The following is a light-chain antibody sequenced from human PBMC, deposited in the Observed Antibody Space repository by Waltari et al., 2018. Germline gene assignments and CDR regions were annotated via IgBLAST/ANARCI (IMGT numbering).Light chain of an antibody. V-gene: IGKV1-9*01. Sequence: DIQLTQSPSFLSASVGDRVTITCRASPGISSYLAWYQQKPGKAPKLLIYAASTLQSGVPSRFSGSGSGTEFTLTISSLQPEDFATYCCQQLNSYPWTFGQGTKVEIK. J-gene: IGKJ1*01. CDR3: QQLNSYPWT. CDR1: PGISSY. CDR2: AAS.